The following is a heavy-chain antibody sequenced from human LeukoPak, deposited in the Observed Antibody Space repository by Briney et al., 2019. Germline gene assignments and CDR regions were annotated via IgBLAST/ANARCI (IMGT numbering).Heavy chain of an antibody. CDR1: GFTFSSYW. D-gene: IGHD2-21*02. Sequence: GGSLRLSCAASGFTFSSYWMSWVRQAPGKGLEWVANIKQDGSEKYYVDSVKGRFTISRDNAKNSLYLPMNSLRAEDTAVYYCARVMRGVVVTAIYYYYGMDVWGQGTTVTVSS. V-gene: IGHV3-7*01. J-gene: IGHJ6*02. CDR3: ARVMRGVVVTAIYYYYGMDV. CDR2: IKQDGSEK.